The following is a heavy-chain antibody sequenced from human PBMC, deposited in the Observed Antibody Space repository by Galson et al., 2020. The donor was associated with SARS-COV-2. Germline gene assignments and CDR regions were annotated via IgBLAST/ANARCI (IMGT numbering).Heavy chain of an antibody. CDR2: ISAGSSYI. CDR1: GFPFSSYS. J-gene: IGHJ6*02. V-gene: IGHV3-21*01. Sequence: GGSLRLSCAASGFPFSSYSMNWVRQAPGKGLEWVSSISAGSSYIYYADSVKGRFTISRDNAKNSLYLQMNSLRAEDTAVYYCARVGGMATTPANYYYYYGLDVWGQGTTVTVSS. CDR3: ARVGGMATTPANYYYYYGLDV. D-gene: IGHD2-15*01.